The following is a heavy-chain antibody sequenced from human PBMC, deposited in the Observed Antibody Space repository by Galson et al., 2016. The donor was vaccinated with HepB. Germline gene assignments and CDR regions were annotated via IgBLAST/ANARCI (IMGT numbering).Heavy chain of an antibody. CDR1: GYTFINYY. J-gene: IGHJ4*02. CDR2: GNPRTGST. Sequence: SVKVSCKASGYTFINYYMHWVRQAPGQGLEWMGIGNPRTGSTSYAQKFQDRVTVTRDTSTSTVYRELSSLRSEDTAVYYCAKDYSWPPLTPDVLFDSWGQGTLVTVSS. D-gene: IGHD4-17*01. V-gene: IGHV1-46*01. CDR3: AKDYSWPPLTPDVLFDS.